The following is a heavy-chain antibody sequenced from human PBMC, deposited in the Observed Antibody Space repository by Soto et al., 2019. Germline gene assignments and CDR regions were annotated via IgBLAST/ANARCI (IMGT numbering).Heavy chain of an antibody. Sequence: PSETLSLTCGVYGGGFSGYYWSWIRQPPGKGLEWIGEINHSGSTNYNPSLKSRVTISVDTSKNQFSLKLSSVTAADTAVYYCATLYCSGGSCYSNSFDYWGQGTLVTVSS. D-gene: IGHD2-15*01. CDR1: GGGFSGYY. J-gene: IGHJ4*02. V-gene: IGHV4-34*01. CDR3: ATLYCSGGSCYSNSFDY. CDR2: INHSGST.